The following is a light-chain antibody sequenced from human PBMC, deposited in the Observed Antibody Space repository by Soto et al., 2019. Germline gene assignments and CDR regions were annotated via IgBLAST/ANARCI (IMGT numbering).Light chain of an antibody. J-gene: IGKJ5*01. CDR3: QQYGTSPVA. V-gene: IGKV3-20*01. CDR2: GAS. Sequence: ENVLTQSPGTLSLSPGERATLSCRASQTVSSSLTWYPQRPGQAPRLRIYGASKRATGIPDRFSGSGSGTDFTLTISRLEPEDFALYYCQQYGTSPVAFGQGTRLEIK. CDR1: QTVSSS.